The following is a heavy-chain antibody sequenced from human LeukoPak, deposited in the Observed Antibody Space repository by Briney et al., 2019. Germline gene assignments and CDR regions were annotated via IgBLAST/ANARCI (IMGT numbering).Heavy chain of an antibody. CDR3: ARVGIAAAGTDAFDI. D-gene: IGHD6-13*01. CDR2: IKQDGSEK. Sequence: PGGSLRLSCAASGFTFSSYWMSWVRQAPGKGLEWVANIKQDGSEKYYVDSVKGRFTISRDNAKNSLYLQMNSLRAEDTAVYYCARVGIAAAGTDAFDIWGQGTMVTVSS. CDR1: GFTFSSYW. J-gene: IGHJ3*02. V-gene: IGHV3-7*01.